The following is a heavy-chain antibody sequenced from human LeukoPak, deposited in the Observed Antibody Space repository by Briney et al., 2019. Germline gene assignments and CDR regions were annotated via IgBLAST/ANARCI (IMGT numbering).Heavy chain of an antibody. Sequence: SETLSLTCAVYGGSFSGYYWSWIRQPPGKGLEWIGYIYYSGSTNYNPSLKSRVTISVDTSKNQFSLKLSSVTAADTAVYYCARDLGIAVAGTVTSSGFDYWGQGTLVTVSS. CDR1: GGSFSGYY. CDR3: ARDLGIAVAGTVTSSGFDY. CDR2: IYYSGST. J-gene: IGHJ4*02. D-gene: IGHD6-19*01. V-gene: IGHV4-59*01.